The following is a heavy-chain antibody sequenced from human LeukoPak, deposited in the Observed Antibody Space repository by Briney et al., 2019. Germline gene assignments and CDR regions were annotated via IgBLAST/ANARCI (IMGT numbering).Heavy chain of an antibody. D-gene: IGHD2-15*01. CDR3: VRECASCSGGSCYTFDY. Sequence: GGSLRLSCAASGFTFSNYAMHWVRQAPGKGLEWVAVISYAGSDKYYADSVKGRFTISRDNSKNTLYLQMNSLRAEDTAVYYCVRECASCSGGSCYTFDYWGQGTLVTVSS. J-gene: IGHJ4*02. CDR2: ISYAGSDK. CDR1: GFTFSNYA. V-gene: IGHV3-30*04.